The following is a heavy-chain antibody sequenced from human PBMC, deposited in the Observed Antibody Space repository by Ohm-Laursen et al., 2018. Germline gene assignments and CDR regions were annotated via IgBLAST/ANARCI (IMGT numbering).Heavy chain of an antibody. CDR2: ISAYNGNT. CDR3: ARMWWELDESPAHYYYYGMDV. CDR1: GYTFTSYG. V-gene: IGHV1-18*01. J-gene: IGHJ6*02. Sequence: GSSVKVSCKASGYTFTSYGISWVRQAPGQGLEWMGWISAYNGNTNYAQKLQGRVTMTRDTSINIAYMELSSLRSEDTAVYYCARMWWELDESPAHYYYYGMDVWGQGTTVTVSS. D-gene: IGHD1-26*01.